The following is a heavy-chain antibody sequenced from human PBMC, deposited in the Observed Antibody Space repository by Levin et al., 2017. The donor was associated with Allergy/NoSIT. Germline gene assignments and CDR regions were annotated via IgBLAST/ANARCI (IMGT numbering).Heavy chain of an antibody. CDR3: AKEAQDIVVVVAATDLDAFDI. CDR1: GFTFSSYA. D-gene: IGHD2-15*01. Sequence: GGSLRLSCAASGFTFSSYAMSWVRQAPGKGLEWVSAISGSGGSTYYADSVKGRFTISRDNSKNTLYLQMNSLRAEDTAVYYCAKEAQDIVVVVAATDLDAFDIWGQGTMVTVSS. V-gene: IGHV3-23*01. J-gene: IGHJ3*02. CDR2: ISGSGGST.